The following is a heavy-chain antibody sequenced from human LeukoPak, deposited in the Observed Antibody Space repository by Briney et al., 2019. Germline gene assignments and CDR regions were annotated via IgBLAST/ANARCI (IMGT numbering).Heavy chain of an antibody. CDR1: GFTFSSYG. J-gene: IGHJ4*02. D-gene: IGHD2-2*02. Sequence: PGGSLRLSCAASGFTFSSYGMHWVRQAPGKGLEWVAFIRYDGSNKYYADSVKGRFTISRDNSKNTLYLQMNSLRAEDTAVYYCAKPLTEYQPLYNFDYWGQGTLVTVSS. V-gene: IGHV3-30*02. CDR2: IRYDGSNK. CDR3: AKPLTEYQPLYNFDY.